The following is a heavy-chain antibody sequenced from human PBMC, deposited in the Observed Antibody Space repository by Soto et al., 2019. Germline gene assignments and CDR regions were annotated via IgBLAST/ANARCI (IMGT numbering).Heavy chain of an antibody. CDR2: IYYSAST. CDR3: ARPGGSGWFYFDS. CDR1: AESIRGTIYY. Sequence: SETLSLTCIVSAESIRGTIYYLGRIRQPPGKGLEWIGSIYYSASTYYNPSLKSRVTISVDTSKNHFSLKLTSVTAADTAVYYCARPGGSGWFYFDSWGQGSQVTVS. V-gene: IGHV4-39*02. D-gene: IGHD6-13*01. J-gene: IGHJ4*02.